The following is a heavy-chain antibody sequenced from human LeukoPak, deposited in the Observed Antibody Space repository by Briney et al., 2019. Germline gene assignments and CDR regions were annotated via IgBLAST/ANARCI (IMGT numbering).Heavy chain of an antibody. D-gene: IGHD1-26*01. CDR2: IKNKHEHQAT. V-gene: IGHV3-15*07. Sequence: GGSLRLSCAASGFDFSGAYMNWVRQAPGKGLEWVGLIKNKHEHQATDYAAPVRERFIITRHDSSSTLFLQMNSLKTEDTAVYYCVTDANRILGARGTGYWGQGILVTVSS. J-gene: IGHJ4*02. CDR3: VTDANRILGARGTGY. CDR1: GFDFSGAY.